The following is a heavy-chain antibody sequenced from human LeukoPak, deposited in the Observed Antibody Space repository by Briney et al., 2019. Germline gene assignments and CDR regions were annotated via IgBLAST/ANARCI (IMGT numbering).Heavy chain of an antibody. D-gene: IGHD1-14*01. J-gene: IGHJ5*02. CDR1: GGSISSGGYY. Sequence: SETLSLTCTVSGGSISSGGYYWNWIRQHPGKGLEWIGYIYYSGSTYYNPSLKSRVTISVDTSKNQFSLKLSSVTAADTAVYYCARDNPVRNWFDPWGQGTLVTVSS. V-gene: IGHV4-31*03. CDR3: ARDNPVRNWFDP. CDR2: IYYSGST.